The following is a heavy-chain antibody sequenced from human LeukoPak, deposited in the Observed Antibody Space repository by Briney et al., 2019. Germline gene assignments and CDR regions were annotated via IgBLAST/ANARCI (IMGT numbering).Heavy chain of an antibody. CDR1: GGSISSYY. D-gene: IGHD5-18*01. V-gene: IGHV4-59*01. CDR3: ARGARGYSYGADY. J-gene: IGHJ4*02. Sequence: PSETLSLTCTVSGGSISSYYWSWIRQPPGKGLEWIGYIYYSGSTNYNPSLKSRVTISVDTSKNQFSLKLSSVTAADTAVYYCARGARGYSYGADYWGQGTLVTVSS. CDR2: IYYSGST.